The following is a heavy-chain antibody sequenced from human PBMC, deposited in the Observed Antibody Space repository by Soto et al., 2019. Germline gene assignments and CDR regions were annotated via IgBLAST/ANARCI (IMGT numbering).Heavy chain of an antibody. D-gene: IGHD3-3*01. CDR2: IYYSGST. CDR3: ARGFRFLEWSSSSYYYYYMDV. CDR1: GGSISSYY. Sequence: SETLSLTCTVSGGSISSYYWSWIRQPPGKGLEWIGYIYYSGSTNYNPSLKSRVTISVDTSKNQFSLKLSSVTAADTAVYYCARGFRFLEWSSSSYYYYYMDVWGKGTTVTVSS. J-gene: IGHJ6*03. V-gene: IGHV4-59*01.